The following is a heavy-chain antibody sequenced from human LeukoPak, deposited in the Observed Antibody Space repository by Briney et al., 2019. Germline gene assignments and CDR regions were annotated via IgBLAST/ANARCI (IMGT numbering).Heavy chain of an antibody. D-gene: IGHD3-22*01. V-gene: IGHV3-73*01. CDR3: THQYYYDSSGYDY. Sequence: GGSLRLSCAASGLTFSGSATHWVRQASGKGLEWVGRIRSKANSYATAYAASVKGRFTISRDDSKNTAYLQMNSLRTEDTAVYYCTHQYYYDSSGYDYWGQGTLVTVSS. CDR1: GLTFSGSA. CDR2: IRSKANSYAT. J-gene: IGHJ4*02.